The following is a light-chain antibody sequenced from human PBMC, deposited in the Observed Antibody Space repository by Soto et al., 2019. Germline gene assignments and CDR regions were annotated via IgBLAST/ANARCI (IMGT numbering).Light chain of an antibody. CDR3: QQRSNWPST. CDR2: DAS. CDR1: QSVSGY. J-gene: IGKJ4*01. V-gene: IGKV3-11*01. Sequence: EIVLTQSPATLSLSPGNRATLSCRASQSVSGYLAWYQQKPGQAPRLLIYDASNRATGIPARFSGSGSGTDFTRATTSLEPEDFAVYYCQQRSNWPSTFGGGTKVEI.